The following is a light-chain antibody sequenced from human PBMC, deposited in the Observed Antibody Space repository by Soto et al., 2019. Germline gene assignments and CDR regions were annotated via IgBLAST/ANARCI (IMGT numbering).Light chain of an antibody. J-gene: IGKJ5*01. CDR3: KQHGDAPIT. Sequence: EIVLTQSPGTLSLSPGERATVYCADSQTVSRNNLVWYQQRPGQPPRLLIYGASSRATGIPDRFSGSGSGTDFSLTISRLEPEDFAVYYCKQHGDAPITFGKGTRLEIK. CDR2: GAS. V-gene: IGKV3-20*01. CDR1: QTVSRNN.